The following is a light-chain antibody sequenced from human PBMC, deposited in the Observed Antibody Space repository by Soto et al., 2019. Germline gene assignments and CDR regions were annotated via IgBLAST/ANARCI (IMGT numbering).Light chain of an antibody. J-gene: IGLJ1*01. V-gene: IGLV1-40*01. CDR1: GSNIGAPYD. Sequence: QSVLTQPPSLSGAPGQRVTISCTGSGSNIGAPYDVHWYQHLPGAAPKLLIYGSTNRPSGVPGRFSGSKSGTSASLAITGLQAEDEADYYCQSYDSSLSGYVFGAGTSHRP. CDR2: GST. CDR3: QSYDSSLSGYV.